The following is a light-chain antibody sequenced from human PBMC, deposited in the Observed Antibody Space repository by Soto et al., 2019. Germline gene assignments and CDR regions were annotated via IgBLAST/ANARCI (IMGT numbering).Light chain of an antibody. Sequence: EIVMTQSPATLSVSLGERATISCRASQSVSSNLAWYQQKPGQAPRLLIYGASSRATGIPARFSGSGSGTEFTLTISSLQPEDFAAYYCQQYNNRVCTFGPGTKVDIK. CDR1: QSVSSN. CDR2: GAS. J-gene: IGKJ3*01. V-gene: IGKV3-15*01. CDR3: QQYNNRVCT.